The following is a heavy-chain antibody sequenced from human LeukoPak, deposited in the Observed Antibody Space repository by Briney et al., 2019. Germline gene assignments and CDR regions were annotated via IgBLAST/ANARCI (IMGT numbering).Heavy chain of an antibody. J-gene: IGHJ3*02. Sequence: GGSLRLSCAASGFTFSSYAMSWVRQAPGKGPEWVSGISGSGGRTYYADSVKGRFTISRDNSKNTLYLQMNSLRVEDTAVYYCAKDPDDFWSGYYGADAFDIRGQGTMVTVSS. V-gene: IGHV3-23*01. CDR2: ISGSGGRT. CDR1: GFTFSSYA. D-gene: IGHD3-3*01. CDR3: AKDPDDFWSGYYGADAFDI.